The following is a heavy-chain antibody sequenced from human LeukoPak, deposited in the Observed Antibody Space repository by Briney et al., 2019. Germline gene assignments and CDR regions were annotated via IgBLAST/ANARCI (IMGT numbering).Heavy chain of an antibody. CDR1: GGSISSSSCY. D-gene: IGHD1-26*01. J-gene: IGHJ4*02. CDR3: ARRRNVGYFDY. Sequence: SETLSLTCTVSGGSISSSSCYWGWIRQPPGKGLERIGSIYYSGSTYYNPSLKSRVTISVGTSKNQFSLKLSSVTAADTAVYYCARRRNVGYFDYWGQGTLVTVSS. CDR2: IYYSGST. V-gene: IGHV4-39*01.